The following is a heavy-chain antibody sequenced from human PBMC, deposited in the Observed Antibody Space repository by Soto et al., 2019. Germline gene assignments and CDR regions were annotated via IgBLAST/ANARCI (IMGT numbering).Heavy chain of an antibody. CDR1: GYTFSDYY. D-gene: IGHD1-1*01. V-gene: IGHV1-2*02. Sequence: ASVKASCKASGYTFSDYYIRWVRQAPGQGLEWMGWINPNSGGTKYAPKFQGGVTMTRDTAITTAYMELRRLRSGDTAVYYCAKELATAKPEGVDFWGQGTLVTVFS. CDR3: AKELATAKPEGVDF. CDR2: INPNSGGT. J-gene: IGHJ4*02.